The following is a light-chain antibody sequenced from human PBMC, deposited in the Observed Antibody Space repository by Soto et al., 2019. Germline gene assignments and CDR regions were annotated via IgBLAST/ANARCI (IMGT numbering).Light chain of an antibody. CDR3: QLWDTSSDLL. J-gene: IGLJ2*01. CDR2: DNS. Sequence: SYELTQPPSVSVAPGQTATITCGGNNIGSKSVHWYQQKPGQAPVMVVFDNSDRPSGIPERFSGSNSGNTATLTISRVEAGDEADYHCQLWDTSSDLLFGGGTKVTVL. CDR1: NIGSKS. V-gene: IGLV3-21*02.